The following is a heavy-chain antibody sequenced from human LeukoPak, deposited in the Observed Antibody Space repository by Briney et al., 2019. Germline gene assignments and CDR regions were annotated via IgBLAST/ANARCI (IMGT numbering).Heavy chain of an antibody. CDR1: GGSISGYF. V-gene: IGHV4-4*07. D-gene: IGHD5-12*01. Sequence: SETLSLTCTVSGGSISGYFWTWIRQPAGKGLEWIGRIYSSVSNNYNPSLKSRVTMSLDTSKNHFSLNLTSVTAADTAVYYCAREPTSGREPTSGRPLDYWGQGTLVTVSS. CDR2: IYSSVSN. J-gene: IGHJ4*02. CDR3: AREPTSGREPTSGRPLDY.